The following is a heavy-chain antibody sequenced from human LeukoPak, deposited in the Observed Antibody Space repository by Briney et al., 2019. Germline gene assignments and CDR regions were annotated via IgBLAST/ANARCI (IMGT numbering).Heavy chain of an antibody. V-gene: IGHV3-74*01. D-gene: IGHD6-19*01. Sequence: PGGPLRLSCAASGFTFSTYWMYWVRQAPGKGLVWVSRISDDGSSTSYADSVKGRFTMSRDNAKNTMNLQMNSLRAEDTAVYYCARDGSSGWYDGYFDYWGQGTLVTVSA. CDR3: ARDGSSGWYDGYFDY. CDR1: GFTFSTYW. CDR2: ISDDGSST. J-gene: IGHJ4*02.